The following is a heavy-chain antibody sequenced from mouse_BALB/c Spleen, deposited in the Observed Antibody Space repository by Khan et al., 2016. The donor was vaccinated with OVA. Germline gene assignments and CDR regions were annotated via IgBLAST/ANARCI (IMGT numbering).Heavy chain of an antibody. Sequence: EVELVESGGGLVKPGGSLKLSCAPSGFAFSSYDMPWVRQTPEKRLEWVATISGTGIYTYYPDSVKGRFTISRDNARNTLYLQMSSLRSEDTALYDCARPSYYGNPWFTYWGQGTLVTVSA. V-gene: IGHV5-9*02. CDR2: ISGTGIYT. J-gene: IGHJ3*01. CDR1: GFAFSSYD. CDR3: ARPSYYGNPWFTY. D-gene: IGHD2-10*01.